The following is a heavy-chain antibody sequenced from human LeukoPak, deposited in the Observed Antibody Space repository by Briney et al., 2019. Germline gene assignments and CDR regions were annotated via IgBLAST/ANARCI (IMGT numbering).Heavy chain of an antibody. Sequence: GGSLRLSCAASGFTVSSNYMSWVRQAPGKGLEWMPVISHDGSNEYYVDSVKGRFTISRDNSKSTLYLQMNSPRVEDTAVYYCAKEGYYGSGSFPDSWGQGTLVTVSS. V-gene: IGHV3-30*18. CDR1: GFTVSSNY. CDR3: AKEGYYGSGSFPDS. D-gene: IGHD3-10*01. CDR2: ISHDGSNE. J-gene: IGHJ4*02.